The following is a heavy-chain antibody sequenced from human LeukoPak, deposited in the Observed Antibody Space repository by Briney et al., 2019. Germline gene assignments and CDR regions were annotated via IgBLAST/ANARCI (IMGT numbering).Heavy chain of an antibody. V-gene: IGHV1-2*02. CDR1: GYTFTGYY. CDR3: ARDGGYCSSTSWYNTGGDCYSDY. D-gene: IGHD2-2*02. Sequence: ASVKVSCKASGYTFTGYYMHWVRQAPGQGLKWMGWINPNSGATNYAQKFQGRVTMTGDTSISTAYMELSRLRSDDTAVYYCARDGGYCSSTSWYNTGGDCYSDYWGQGTLVTVSS. CDR2: INPNSGAT. J-gene: IGHJ4*02.